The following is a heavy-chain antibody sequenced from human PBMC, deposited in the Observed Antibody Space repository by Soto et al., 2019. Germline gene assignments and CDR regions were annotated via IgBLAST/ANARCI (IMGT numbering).Heavy chain of an antibody. CDR2: IYPGDSDT. CDR3: ARLVGAVTTSAYYYGMDV. CDR1: GYSFTSYW. D-gene: IGHD4-4*01. J-gene: IGHJ6*02. Sequence: PGESLKISCNGSGYSFTSYWIGWVRQMPGKGLEWMGIIYPGDSDTRYSPSFQGQVTISADKSISTAYLQWSSLKASDTAMYYCARLVGAVTTSAYYYGMDVWGQGTTVTVSS. V-gene: IGHV5-51*01.